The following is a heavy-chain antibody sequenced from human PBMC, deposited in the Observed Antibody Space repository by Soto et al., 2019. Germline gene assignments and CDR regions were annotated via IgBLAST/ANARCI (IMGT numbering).Heavy chain of an antibody. CDR3: ASEAGDRTDY. V-gene: IGHV3-74*01. J-gene: IGHJ4*02. CDR2: INSDGSST. D-gene: IGHD1-26*01. CDR1: GFTFSSYW. Sequence: EVQLVESGGGLVQPGGSLRLSCAASGFTFSSYWMHWVRQAPGKGLVWVSRINSDGSSTSYADSVKGRFTISRDNAKNTVYLQMNSLSAEDTAVYYCASEAGDRTDYWCQGTLVTVSS.